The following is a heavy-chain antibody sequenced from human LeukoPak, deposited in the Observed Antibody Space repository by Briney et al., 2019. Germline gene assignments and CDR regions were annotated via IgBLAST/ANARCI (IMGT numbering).Heavy chain of an antibody. CDR2: IYYSGNI. D-gene: IGHD6-19*01. V-gene: IGHV4-59*01. CDR1: GGSISSDY. J-gene: IGHJ6*02. Sequence: SETLSLTCTVSGGSISSDYWSWIRQPPGKGLEWIGYIYYSGNINYNPSLKSRVTISVDTSKNQVSLKLSSVTAADTAVYYCARSSGSGPAYYYGLDVWGQGTTVTVFS. CDR3: ARSSGSGPAYYYGLDV.